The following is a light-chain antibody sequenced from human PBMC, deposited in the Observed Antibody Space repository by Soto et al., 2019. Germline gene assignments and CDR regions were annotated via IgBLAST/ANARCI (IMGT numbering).Light chain of an antibody. CDR1: QSVSNNY. V-gene: IGKV3-20*01. CDR2: GAS. J-gene: IGKJ4*01. CDR3: QQHGRSSLT. Sequence: EIVLTQSPGTLSLSPGERATLSCRASQSVSNNYLAWYQQRPGQAPRLLMYGASNKATGIPDRFSGSGSGTYFTLTISRLEPEYLVQYCCQQHGRSSLTFGGGTKVEIK.